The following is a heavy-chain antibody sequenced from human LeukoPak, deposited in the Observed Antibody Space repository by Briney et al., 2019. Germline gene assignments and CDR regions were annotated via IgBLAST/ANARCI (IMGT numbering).Heavy chain of an antibody. J-gene: IGHJ4*02. V-gene: IGHV3-33*01. Sequence: LRWCCRAAPFTSSRHGRQWVLQTAAKGRELMAAVRYDGSNKYYADSVKGRLTISRDNSKNTLYLQMNSLRAEDTAVYYCARTGGRDGYGFDYWGQGTLVTVSP. CDR1: PFTSSRHG. CDR2: VRYDGSNK. D-gene: IGHD5-24*01. CDR3: ARTGGRDGYGFDY.